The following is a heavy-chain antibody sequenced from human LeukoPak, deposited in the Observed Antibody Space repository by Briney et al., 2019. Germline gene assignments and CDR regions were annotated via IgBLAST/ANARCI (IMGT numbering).Heavy chain of an antibody. CDR3: ANFAGQWHEGSFDY. D-gene: IGHD6-19*01. J-gene: IGHJ4*02. CDR2: INHSGTT. CDR1: GGSFSGYY. Sequence: TSETLSLTCAVYGGSFSGYYWSWLRQPPGKGLEWIGEINHSGTTNYNPSLKSRVTISVDTTKNQFFVKLSSVTAAHTAVYYCANFAGQWHEGSFDYWGQGTRVTVSS. V-gene: IGHV4-34*01.